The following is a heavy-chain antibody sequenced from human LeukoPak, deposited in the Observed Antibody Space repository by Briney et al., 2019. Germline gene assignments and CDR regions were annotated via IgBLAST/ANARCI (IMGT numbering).Heavy chain of an antibody. CDR2: ISSSGSTI. V-gene: IGHV3-11*01. D-gene: IGHD3-22*01. CDR1: GFTFSDYY. J-gene: IGHJ6*02. Sequence: GGSLRLSCAASGFTFSDYYMTWIRQAPGKGLEWVSYISSSGSTIYYADSVKGRFTISRDNAKNSLYLQMNSLRAEDTAVYYCARPYYDSSGYYYYYGMDVWGQGTTVTVSS. CDR3: ARPYYDSSGYYYYYGMDV.